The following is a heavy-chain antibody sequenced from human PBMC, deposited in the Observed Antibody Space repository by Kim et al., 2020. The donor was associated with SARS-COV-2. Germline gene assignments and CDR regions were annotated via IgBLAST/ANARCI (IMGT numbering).Heavy chain of an antibody. J-gene: IGHJ4*02. CDR3: ARDSSRAGYSYGYGLGY. V-gene: IGHV7-4-1*02. CDR1: GYTFTSYA. Sequence: ASVKVSCKASGYTFTSYAMNWVRQAPGQGLEWMGWINTNTGNPTYAQGFTGRFVFSLDTSVSTAYLQISSLKAEDTAVYYCARDSSRAGYSYGYGLGYWGQGTLVTVSS. CDR2: INTNTGNP. D-gene: IGHD5-18*01.